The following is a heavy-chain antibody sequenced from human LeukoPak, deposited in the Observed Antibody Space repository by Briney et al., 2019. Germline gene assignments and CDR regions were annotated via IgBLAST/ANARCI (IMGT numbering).Heavy chain of an antibody. CDR2: IKQDGSEK. V-gene: IGHV3-7*01. J-gene: IGHJ4*02. Sequence: GGSLRLSCAASGFTFSSYAMSWVRQAPGKGLEWVANIKQDGSEKYYVDSVKGRFTISRDNAKNSLYLQMNSLRAEDTAVYYCAREPTVVMGDDYWGQGTLVTVSS. CDR3: AREPTVVMGDDY. CDR1: GFTFSSYA. D-gene: IGHD4-23*01.